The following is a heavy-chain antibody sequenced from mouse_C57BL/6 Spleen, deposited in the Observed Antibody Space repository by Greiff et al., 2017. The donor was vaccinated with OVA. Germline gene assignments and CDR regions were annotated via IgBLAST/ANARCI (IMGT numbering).Heavy chain of an antibody. Sequence: EVQLQQSGPVLVKPGASVKMSCKASGYTFTDYYMNWVKQSHGKSLEWIGVINPYNGGTSYNQKFKGKATLTVDKSSSTAYMELNSLTSEDSAVYDCERQTGTDFFFDDWGQGTTLTVSS. J-gene: IGHJ2*01. CDR1: GYTFTDYY. V-gene: IGHV1-19*01. CDR3: ERQTGTDFFFDD. D-gene: IGHD4-1*01. CDR2: INPYNGGT.